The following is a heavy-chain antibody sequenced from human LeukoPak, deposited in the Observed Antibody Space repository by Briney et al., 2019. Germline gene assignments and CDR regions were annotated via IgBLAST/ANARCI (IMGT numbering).Heavy chain of an antibody. J-gene: IGHJ6*02. D-gene: IGHD5-24*01. CDR2: IIPIFGTA. V-gene: IGHV1-69*06. CDR3: ARMMATTLTGMDV. CDR1: GGTFSSYA. Sequence: GSSVKVSCKASGGTFSSYAISWVRQAPGQGLEWMGGIIPIFGTANYAQKFQGRVTITADKSTSTAYTELSSLRSEDTAVYYCARMMATTLTGMDVWGQGTTVTVSS.